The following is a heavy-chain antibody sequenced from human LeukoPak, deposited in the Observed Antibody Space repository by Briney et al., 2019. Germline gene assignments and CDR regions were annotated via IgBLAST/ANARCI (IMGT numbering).Heavy chain of an antibody. CDR3: AINIATAAMGGDY. V-gene: IGHV4-34*01. J-gene: IGHJ4*02. D-gene: IGHD2-2*01. CDR1: VGYFSGYY. CDR2: INHSGST. Sequence: PSETLSLTCAVHVGYFSGYYWSWIRQPPGKGLEWIGEINHSGSTNYNPSLKSRVTISVDTSKNQFSLKLSSVTAADTAVYYCAINIATAAMGGDYWGQGTLVTVSS.